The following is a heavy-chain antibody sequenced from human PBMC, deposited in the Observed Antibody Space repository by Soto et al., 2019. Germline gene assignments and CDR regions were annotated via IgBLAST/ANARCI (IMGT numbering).Heavy chain of an antibody. CDR3: ARDPSVTAIGRADH. Sequence: GGSQRLSCTASEFTISYYWMSWVRQAPEKGLEWVANIKQDGSQTYYVDSVKGRFTISRDNAKNALYLQMTSLRSEDTALYYCARDPSVTAIGRADHWGQGTLVTVSS. V-gene: IGHV3-7*03. CDR2: IKQDGSQT. J-gene: IGHJ4*02. CDR1: EFTISYYW. D-gene: IGHD5-18*01.